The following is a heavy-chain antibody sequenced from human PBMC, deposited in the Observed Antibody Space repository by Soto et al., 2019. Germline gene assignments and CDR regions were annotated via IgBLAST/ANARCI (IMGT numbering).Heavy chain of an antibody. D-gene: IGHD3-10*01. J-gene: IGHJ4*02. Sequence: PGGSLRLSCAASGFLFNSYGMNWVRLSPGRGLEWISSISSTSTYIEYADSVKGRFIISRDNAENSLFLQMNSLRAEDTAVYYCTRDRSPGMVFPHYAFWGQGALVHVSS. CDR2: ISSTSTYI. V-gene: IGHV3-21*01. CDR1: GFLFNSYG. CDR3: TRDRSPGMVFPHYAF.